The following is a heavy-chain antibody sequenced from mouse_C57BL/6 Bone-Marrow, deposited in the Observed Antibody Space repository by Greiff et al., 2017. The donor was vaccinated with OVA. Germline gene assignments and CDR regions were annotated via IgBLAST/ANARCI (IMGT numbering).Heavy chain of an antibody. Sequence: EVHLVESGGDLVKPGGSLKLSCAASGFTFSSYGMSWVRQTPDKRLEWVATISSGGSYTYYPDSVKGRFTISRDNAKNTLYLQMSSLKSEDTAMYYCARHDDYYGSRRGYAMDYWGQGTSVTVSS. V-gene: IGHV5-6*01. D-gene: IGHD1-1*01. CDR3: ARHDDYYGSRRGYAMDY. CDR1: GFTFSSYG. CDR2: ISSGGSYT. J-gene: IGHJ4*01.